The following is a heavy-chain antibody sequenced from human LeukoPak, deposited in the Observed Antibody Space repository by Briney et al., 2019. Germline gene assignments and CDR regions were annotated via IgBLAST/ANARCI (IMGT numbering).Heavy chain of an antibody. CDR3: ATYFYGEYGSYYFDY. Sequence: SETLSLTCTVSGGSITNYHWSWIRQPPGKGLEWIGEIYHSGTTNYNPSLQSRVTMSVDKSKNQFSLKLSSVTAADTAVYYCATYFYGEYGSYYFDYWGQGTLVTVSS. D-gene: IGHD4-17*01. CDR2: IYHSGTT. J-gene: IGHJ4*02. CDR1: GGSITNYH. V-gene: IGHV4-59*12.